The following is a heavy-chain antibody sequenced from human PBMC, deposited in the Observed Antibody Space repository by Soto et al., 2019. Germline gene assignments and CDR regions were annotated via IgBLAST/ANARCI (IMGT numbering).Heavy chain of an antibody. J-gene: IGHJ6*03. Sequence: PSETLSLTCAVYGGSFSGYYWSWIRQPPGKGLEWIGEINHSGSTNYNPSLKSRVTISVDTSKNQFSLKLSSVTAADTAVYYCAIPTVGDYMDVWGKGTTVTVSS. V-gene: IGHV4-34*01. CDR3: AIPTVGDYMDV. CDR2: INHSGST. CDR1: GGSFSGYY. D-gene: IGHD4-4*01.